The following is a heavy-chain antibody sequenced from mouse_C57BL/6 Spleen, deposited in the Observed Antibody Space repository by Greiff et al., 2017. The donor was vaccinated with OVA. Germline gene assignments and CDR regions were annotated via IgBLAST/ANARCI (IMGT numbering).Heavy chain of an antibody. Sequence: EVQLVESGGGLVKPGGSLKLSCAASGFTFSDYGMHWVRQAPEKGLEWVAYISSGSSTIYYADIVKGRFTISRDNAKNTLFLQMTSLRSEDTAMYYCARGDYYAYFDYWGQGTTLTVSS. J-gene: IGHJ2*01. V-gene: IGHV5-17*01. CDR2: ISSGSSTI. D-gene: IGHD1-1*01. CDR1: GFTFSDYG. CDR3: ARGDYYAYFDY.